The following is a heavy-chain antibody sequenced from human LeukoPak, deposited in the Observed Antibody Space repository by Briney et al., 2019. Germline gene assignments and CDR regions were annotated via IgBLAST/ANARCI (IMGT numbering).Heavy chain of an antibody. D-gene: IGHD2-2*01. CDR1: GFTFDDYA. J-gene: IGHJ4*02. Sequence: GGSLRLSCAASGFTFDDYAMHWVRQAPGKGLEWVSGISWNSGSIGYADSVKGRFTISRDNAKNSLYLQMNSLRAEDTALYYCAKGSCSNTSCLPQHWGQGTLVTVSS. V-gene: IGHV3-9*01. CDR2: ISWNSGSI. CDR3: AKGSCSNTSCLPQH.